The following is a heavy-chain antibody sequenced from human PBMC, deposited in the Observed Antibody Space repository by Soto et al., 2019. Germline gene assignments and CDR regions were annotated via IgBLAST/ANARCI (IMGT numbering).Heavy chain of an antibody. V-gene: IGHV5-51*01. CDR1: GYNFTNYW. Sequence: VESLKISCKGSGYNFTNYWIGWVRQIPGKGLEWIGIIYPGDSDTRYSPSFQGQVTISADKSISPAYLQWSSLKASDTAMYYCARQAGATVLFYYGMDVWGQGTTVTVSS. CDR3: ARQAGATVLFYYGMDV. CDR2: IYPGDSDT. J-gene: IGHJ6*02. D-gene: IGHD1-26*01.